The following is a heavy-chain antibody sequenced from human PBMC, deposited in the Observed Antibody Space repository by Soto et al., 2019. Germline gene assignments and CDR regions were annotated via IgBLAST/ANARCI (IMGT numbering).Heavy chain of an antibody. CDR2: INSDGSST. Sequence: GGSLRLSCAASGFTFSSYWMHWVRQAPGKGLVWVSRINSDGSSTSYADSVKGRFTISRDNAKSTLYLQMNSLRAEDTVVYYCARPRLPGDNWFDPWGQGTLVTVSS. V-gene: IGHV3-74*01. J-gene: IGHJ5*02. CDR1: GFTFSSYW. D-gene: IGHD6-25*01. CDR3: ARPRLPGDNWFDP.